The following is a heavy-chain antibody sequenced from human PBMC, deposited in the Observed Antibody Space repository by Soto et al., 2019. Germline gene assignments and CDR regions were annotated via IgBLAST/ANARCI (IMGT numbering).Heavy chain of an antibody. CDR1: GGTFSSYS. Sequence: SVKVSCKASGGTFSSYSINWVRQAPGQGLEWMGRLIPMFGTTDYAQRFQGGVTFTADESTNTASMEVTNLTSEDTAVYYCARAVVLTFTRYYDMDVWGQGTTVTVSS. J-gene: IGHJ6*02. D-gene: IGHD3-16*01. CDR2: LIPMFGTT. V-gene: IGHV1-69*13. CDR3: ARAVVLTFTRYYDMDV.